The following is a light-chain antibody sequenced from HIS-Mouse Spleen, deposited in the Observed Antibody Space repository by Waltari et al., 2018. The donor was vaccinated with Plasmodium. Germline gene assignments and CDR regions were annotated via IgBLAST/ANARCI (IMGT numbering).Light chain of an antibody. CDR3: QSADSSCTYV. CDR1: ALPKQY. J-gene: IGLJ1*01. Sequence: SYELTQPPSVSVSPGQTARITCFGDALPKQYAYWYQQKPGQAPGLVIYKDSQRPSGIPERFSGSSSGTTVTLTISGVQAEDEADYYCQSADSSCTYVVGTGTKVTVL. CDR2: KDS. V-gene: IGLV3-25*03.